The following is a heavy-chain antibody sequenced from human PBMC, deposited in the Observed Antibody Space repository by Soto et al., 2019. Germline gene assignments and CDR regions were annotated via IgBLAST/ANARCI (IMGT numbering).Heavy chain of an antibody. CDR1: GFTFSSYA. D-gene: IGHD1-26*01. Sequence: GGSLRLSCAASGFTFSSYAMHWVRQAPGKGLEWVAVISYDGSNKYYADSVKGRFTISRDNSKNTLYLQMNSLRAEDTAVYYCARVGDQEWELLPLYYYGMDVWGQGTTVTVSS. V-gene: IGHV3-30-3*01. CDR3: ARVGDQEWELLPLYYYGMDV. CDR2: ISYDGSNK. J-gene: IGHJ6*02.